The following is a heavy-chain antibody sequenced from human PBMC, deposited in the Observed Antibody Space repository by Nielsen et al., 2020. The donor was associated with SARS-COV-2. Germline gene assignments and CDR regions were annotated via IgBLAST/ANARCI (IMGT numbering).Heavy chain of an antibody. D-gene: IGHD3-16*01. CDR3: VRDAGWGAVDV. CDR2: VNLDATGK. Sequence: GESLKISCAASGFTVSSNYMSWVRQAPGKGLEWVAMVNLDATGKYYLDSVKGRFSISRDNARNSLFLQLNSLRADDTAFYYCVRDAGWGAVDVWGPGTTVTVSS. CDR1: GFTVSSNY. J-gene: IGHJ6*02. V-gene: IGHV3-7*05.